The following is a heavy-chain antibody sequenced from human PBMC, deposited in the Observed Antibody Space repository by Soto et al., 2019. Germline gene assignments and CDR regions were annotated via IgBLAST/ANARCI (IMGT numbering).Heavy chain of an antibody. Sequence: TSETLSLTCAVYGGSFSGYYWSWIRQPPGKGLEWIGEINHSGSTNYNPSLKSRVTISVDTSKNQFSLRLSSVTAADTAVYYCARGRALRFLEWFHWFDPWGQGTLVTVSS. CDR3: ARGRALRFLEWFHWFDP. V-gene: IGHV4-34*01. D-gene: IGHD3-3*01. CDR1: GGSFSGYY. J-gene: IGHJ5*02. CDR2: INHSGST.